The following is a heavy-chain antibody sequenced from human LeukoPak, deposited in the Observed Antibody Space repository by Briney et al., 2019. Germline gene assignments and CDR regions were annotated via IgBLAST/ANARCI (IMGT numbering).Heavy chain of an antibody. CDR1: GYTFTSYD. CDR3: ARSPYRNTAMSSGY. D-gene: IGHD5-18*01. Sequence: ASVKVSCKASGYTFTSYDIKRVRQATGQGLEWMGGMNPNSGSTGYAQRFQGRVTMTRNTSISTAYMELSSLRSEDTAVYYCARSPYRNTAMSSGYWGQGTLVTVSS. J-gene: IGHJ4*02. CDR2: MNPNSGST. V-gene: IGHV1-8*01.